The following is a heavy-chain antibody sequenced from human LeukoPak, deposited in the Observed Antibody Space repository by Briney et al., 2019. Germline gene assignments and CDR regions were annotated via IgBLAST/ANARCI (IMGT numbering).Heavy chain of an antibody. CDR2: IHDSGST. CDR3: ARLGIAVAAEFDY. J-gene: IGHJ4*02. V-gene: IGHV4-30-4*07. Sequence: SETLSLTCAVSGDSISSGGYSWSWIRQPPGKGLEWIAYIHDSGSTYNNPSLKTRLSISIDTSKNQFSLKLNSVTAADTAVYYCARLGIAVAAEFDYWGQGTLVTVSS. CDR1: GDSISSGGYS. D-gene: IGHD6-19*01.